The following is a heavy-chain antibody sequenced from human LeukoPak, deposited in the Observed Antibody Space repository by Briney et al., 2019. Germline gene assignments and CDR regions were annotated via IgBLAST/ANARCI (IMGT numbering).Heavy chain of an antibody. CDR3: ARGQGARYCSGGSCLNYFDY. D-gene: IGHD2-15*01. Sequence: ASVKASCKASGYTFTGYYMHWVRQAPGQGLEWMGWINPNSGGTNYAQKFQGRVTMTRDTSISTAYMELSRLRSEDTAVYYCARGQGARYCSGGSCLNYFDYWGQGTLVTVSS. CDR2: INPNSGGT. V-gene: IGHV1-2*02. CDR1: GYTFTGYY. J-gene: IGHJ4*02.